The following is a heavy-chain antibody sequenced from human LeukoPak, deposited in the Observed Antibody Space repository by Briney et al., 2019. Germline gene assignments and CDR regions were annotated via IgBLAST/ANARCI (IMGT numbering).Heavy chain of an antibody. V-gene: IGHV3-74*01. CDR1: GFTFSSYA. CDR3: TRVPYL. D-gene: IGHD2/OR15-2a*01. Sequence: PGGSLRLSCAASGFTFSSYAMSWVRQAPGKGLEWVSRIKSDGSSTSYADSVKGRFTISRDNAKNTLYLQMNSLRAEDTAVYYCTRVPYLGGQGTLVTVSS. CDR2: IKSDGSST. J-gene: IGHJ4*02.